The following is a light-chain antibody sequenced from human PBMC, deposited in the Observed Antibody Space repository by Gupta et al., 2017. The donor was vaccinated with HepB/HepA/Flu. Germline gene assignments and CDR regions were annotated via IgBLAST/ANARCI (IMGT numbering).Light chain of an antibody. J-gene: IGLJ3*02. CDR3: NSRDSSGNPNWV. Sequence: SSELTQDPAVSVALAQTVRITCQGDSLRSYYASWYQQKPGQAPVLVIYGKNNRPSGIPDRFSGSNSGNTASLTITGTQAEDEADYYCNSRDSSGNPNWVFGGGTKLTVL. V-gene: IGLV3-19*01. CDR2: GKN. CDR1: SLRSYY.